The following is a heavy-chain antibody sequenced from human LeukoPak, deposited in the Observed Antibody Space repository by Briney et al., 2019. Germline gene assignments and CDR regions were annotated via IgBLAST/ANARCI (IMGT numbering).Heavy chain of an antibody. CDR3: ARDPIVVVVAGYYYYGMDV. D-gene: IGHD2-15*01. V-gene: IGHV1-2*02. Sequence: ASVKVSRKASGYTFTGYYMHWVRQAPGQGLEWMGWINPNSGGTNYAQKFQGRVTMTRDTSISTAYMELSRLRSDDTAVYYCARDPIVVVVAGYYYYGMDVWGQGTTVTVSS. J-gene: IGHJ6*02. CDR2: INPNSGGT. CDR1: GYTFTGYY.